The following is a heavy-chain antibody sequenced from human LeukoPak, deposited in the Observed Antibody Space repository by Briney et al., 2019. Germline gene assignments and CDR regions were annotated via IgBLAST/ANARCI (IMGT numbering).Heavy chain of an antibody. Sequence: SVKVSYKASGGTFSSYAISWVRQAPGQGLEWMGGIIPIFGTANYAQKFQGRGTITADESTSTAYMELSRMRSEDTAVYYCAESIAVAGINDYWGQGTLVTVSS. J-gene: IGHJ4*02. V-gene: IGHV1-69*01. CDR1: GGTFSSYA. CDR2: IIPIFGTA. D-gene: IGHD6-19*01. CDR3: AESIAVAGINDY.